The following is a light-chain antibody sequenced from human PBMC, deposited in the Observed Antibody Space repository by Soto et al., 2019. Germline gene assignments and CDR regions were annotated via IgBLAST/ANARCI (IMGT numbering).Light chain of an antibody. J-gene: IGKJ5*01. CDR1: QSTSSY. Sequence: DIQMTQSPSSLSASVGDRVTITCRASQSTSSYLAWYQQKPGKAPKVLIYESSLLQSGVPSRFSGSGSGTDFTLTISSLQPEDFATYYCQHFKSFPITFGQGTRLEI. V-gene: IGKV1-9*01. CDR3: QHFKSFPIT. CDR2: ESS.